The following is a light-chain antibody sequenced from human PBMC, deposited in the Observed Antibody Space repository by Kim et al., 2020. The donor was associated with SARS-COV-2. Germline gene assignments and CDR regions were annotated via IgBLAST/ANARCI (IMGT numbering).Light chain of an antibody. J-gene: IGLJ2*01. CDR1: GSDIGTYDY. V-gene: IGLV2-8*01. CDR2: EFT. CDR3: SSYAARNTLV. Sequence: QSVTTPRIWTGSDIGTYDYVSWYHQHPGKAPKLMIFEFTKRPSGVPDRFSGSKSGNTSSLTVSGLQTEDEADYFCSSYAARNTLVFGGGTKLTVL.